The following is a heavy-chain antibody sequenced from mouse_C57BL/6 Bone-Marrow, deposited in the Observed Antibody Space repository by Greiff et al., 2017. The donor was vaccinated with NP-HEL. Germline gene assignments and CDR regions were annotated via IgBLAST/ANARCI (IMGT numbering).Heavy chain of an antibody. J-gene: IGHJ2*01. CDR3: ARAPTFYGNYFYYFDY. V-gene: IGHV5-4*03. CDR2: ISDGGSYT. CDR1: GFTFSSYA. Sequence: EVMLVESGGGLVKPGGSLKLSCAASGFTFSSYAMSWVRQTPEKRLEGVATISDGGSYTYYPDNVKGRFTISRDNAKNNLYLQMRHLKSEDTAMYYCARAPTFYGNYFYYFDYWGQGTTLTVSS. D-gene: IGHD2-1*01.